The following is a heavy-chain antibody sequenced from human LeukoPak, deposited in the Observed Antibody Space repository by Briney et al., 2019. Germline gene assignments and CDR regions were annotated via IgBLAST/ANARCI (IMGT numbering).Heavy chain of an antibody. CDR3: ARGRGGIAAAGTPFNY. CDR2: ISYDGSNK. CDR1: GFTFSSYA. D-gene: IGHD6-13*01. V-gene: IGHV3-30-3*01. Sequence: GGSLRLSCAASGFTFSSYAMHWVRQAPGKGLEWVAVISYDGSNKYYADSVKGRFTISRDNSKNTLYLQMNSLRAEDTALYYCARGRGGIAAAGTPFNYGGKGPRVTVSS. J-gene: IGHJ4*02.